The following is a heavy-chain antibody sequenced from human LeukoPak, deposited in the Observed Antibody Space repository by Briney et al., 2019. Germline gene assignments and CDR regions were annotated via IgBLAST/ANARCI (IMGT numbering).Heavy chain of an antibody. CDR2: ISAYNGNT. CDR1: GYTFTGYY. D-gene: IGHD3-22*01. J-gene: IGHJ4*02. Sequence: ASVKVSCKASGYTFTGYYMHWVRQAPGQGLEWMGWISAYNGNTNYAQEFQGRVTMTTDTSTSTAYMELRSLRSDDTAVYYCARDTAPNDSSGYPDDYWGQGTLVTVSS. V-gene: IGHV1-18*04. CDR3: ARDTAPNDSSGYPDDY.